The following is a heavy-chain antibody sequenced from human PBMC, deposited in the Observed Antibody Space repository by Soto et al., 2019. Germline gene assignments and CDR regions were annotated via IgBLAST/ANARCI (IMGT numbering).Heavy chain of an antibody. J-gene: IGHJ3*02. CDR1: TFTFSAYA. V-gene: IGHV3-23*01. CDR3: ARDPNGDYIGAFHI. D-gene: IGHD4-17*01. CDR2: LWGSAHST. Sequence: GGSLRLSCTTSTFTFSAYAMTWVRQAPGKGLQWVSSLWGSAHSTNYADSVKGRFAISRDNSKNTLYLQVNSLRTEDTATYYCARDPNGDYIGAFHIWGQGIMVTVSS.